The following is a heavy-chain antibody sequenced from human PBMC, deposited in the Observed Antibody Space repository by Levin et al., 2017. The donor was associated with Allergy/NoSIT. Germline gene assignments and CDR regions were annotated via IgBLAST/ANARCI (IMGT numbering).Heavy chain of an antibody. CDR3: ATAHPRYKSSGRWFDP. CDR2: ISVNSGDT. Sequence: ASVKVSCKASGYAFSNYGISWVRQAPGQGLEWMGWISVNSGDTNYAQKIQGRVTMTTDTSTTNAYMELRNLTSDDPAVYYCATAHPRYKSSGRWFDPWGQGTLVTVSS. CDR1: GYAFSNYG. J-gene: IGHJ5*02. V-gene: IGHV1-18*01. D-gene: IGHD3-22*01.